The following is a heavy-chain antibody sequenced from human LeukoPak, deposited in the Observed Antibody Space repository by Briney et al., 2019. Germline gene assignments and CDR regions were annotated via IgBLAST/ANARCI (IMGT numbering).Heavy chain of an antibody. J-gene: IGHJ4*02. CDR3: ARDAYSSHDY. CDR2: IKQDGSEK. CDR1: GFTFNNFW. D-gene: IGHD6-19*01. Sequence: PGGSLRLSCVASGFTFNNFWMSWVRQAPGKGPEWVANIKQDGSEKYYVDSLKGRFTISRDSAKNSLYLQMNSLRAEDTAVYYCARDAYSSHDYWGQGTLVTVSS. V-gene: IGHV3-7*01.